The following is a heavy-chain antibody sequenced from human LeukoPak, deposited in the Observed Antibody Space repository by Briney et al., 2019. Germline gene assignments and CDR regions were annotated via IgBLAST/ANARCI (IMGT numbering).Heavy chain of an antibody. CDR3: ARGTYYYDSSGYETPTSEGPLDY. D-gene: IGHD3-22*01. J-gene: IGHJ4*02. Sequence: SGGSLRLSCAASGFTFSSYAMHWVRQAPGKGLEWVAVISYDGSNKYYADSVKGRFTISRDNSKNTLYLQMNSLRAEDTAVYYCARGTYYYDSSGYETPTSEGPLDYWGQGTLVTVSS. V-gene: IGHV3-30-3*01. CDR1: GFTFSSYA. CDR2: ISYDGSNK.